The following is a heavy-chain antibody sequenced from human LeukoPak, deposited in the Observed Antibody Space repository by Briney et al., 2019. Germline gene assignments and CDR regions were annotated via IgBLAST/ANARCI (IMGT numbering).Heavy chain of an antibody. J-gene: IGHJ4*02. CDR1: GGSFSGYY. D-gene: IGHD1-1*01. V-gene: IGHV4-34*01. Sequence: SETLSLPCAVYGGSFSGYYWSRIRQPPGKGLEWIGEINHSGSTNYNPSLKSRVTISVDTSKNQFSLKLSSVTAADTAVYYCARAGAKGERPRKLRLFDYWGQGTLVTVSS. CDR3: ARAGAKGERPRKLRLFDY. CDR2: INHSGST.